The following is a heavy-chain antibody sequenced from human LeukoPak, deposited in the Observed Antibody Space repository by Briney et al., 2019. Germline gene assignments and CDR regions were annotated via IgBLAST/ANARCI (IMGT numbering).Heavy chain of an antibody. CDR2: ISGSGDST. CDR1: GFTFSSYA. CDR3: AKGPRGDCSGGSCPGDY. Sequence: PGGSLRLSCAASGFTFSSYAMSWARQAPGKGLEWVSTISGSGDSTYYADSVKGRFTISRDNSKNTLYVQMKSLRAEDTAVYYCAKGPRGDCSGGSCPGDYWGQGTLVTVSS. V-gene: IGHV3-23*01. J-gene: IGHJ4*02. D-gene: IGHD2-15*01.